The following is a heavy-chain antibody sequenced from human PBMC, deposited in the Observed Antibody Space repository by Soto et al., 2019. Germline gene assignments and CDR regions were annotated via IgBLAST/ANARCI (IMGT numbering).Heavy chain of an antibody. J-gene: IGHJ4*02. D-gene: IGHD7-27*01. CDR1: GFTFSSYG. CDR2: IWYDGSNK. CDR3: ARDRGLGIYYFDY. Sequence: GGSLRLSCAASGFTFSSYGMHWVRQAPGKGLEWVAVIWYDGSNKYYADPVKGRFTISRDNSKNTLYLQMNSLRAEDTAVYYCARDRGLGIYYFDYWGQGTLVTVSS. V-gene: IGHV3-33*01.